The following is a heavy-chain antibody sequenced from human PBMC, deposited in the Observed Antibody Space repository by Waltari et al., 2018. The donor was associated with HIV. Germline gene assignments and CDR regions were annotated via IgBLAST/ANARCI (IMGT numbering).Heavy chain of an antibody. CDR1: GSPFTNSS. CDR2: INTNTGNP. Sequence: QVQLVQSGSELKTPGASVTISCKASGSPFTNSSINWVRQAPGQGLEWMGWINTNTGNPMYAPGFTGRFVFSLDTSVSTAYLQINGLTAEDTAVYYCVRDSGRGRAFDFWGQGTMVSVSS. J-gene: IGHJ3*01. CDR3: VRDSGRGRAFDF. V-gene: IGHV7-4-1*02. D-gene: IGHD6-25*01.